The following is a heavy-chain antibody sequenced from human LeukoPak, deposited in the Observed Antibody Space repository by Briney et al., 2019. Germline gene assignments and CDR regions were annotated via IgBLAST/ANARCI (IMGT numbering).Heavy chain of an antibody. J-gene: IGHJ5*02. D-gene: IGHD1-26*01. Sequence: SETLSLTCTVSGGSISSYYWSWIRQPAGKGLEWIGRIYTSRSTNYNPSLKSRVTMSVDTSKNQFSLKLSSVTAADTAVYYCARDDIVGATTNNWFDPWGQGTLVTVSS. CDR3: ARDDIVGATTNNWFDP. CDR2: IYTSRST. CDR1: GGSISSYY. V-gene: IGHV4-4*07.